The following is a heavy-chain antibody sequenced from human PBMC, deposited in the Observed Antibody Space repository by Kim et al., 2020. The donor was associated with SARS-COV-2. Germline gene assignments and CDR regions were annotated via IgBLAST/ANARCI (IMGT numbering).Heavy chain of an antibody. CDR2: INPSGGST. CDR1: GYTFTSYY. J-gene: IGHJ5*02. V-gene: IGHV1-46*01. Sequence: ASVKVSCKASGYTFTSYYMHWVRQAPGQGLEWMGIINPSGGSTSYAQKFQGRVTMTRDTSTSTVYMELSSLRSEDTAVYYCARDSSRLLKGAAAVGNWFDPWGQGTLVTVSS. CDR3: ARDSSRLLKGAAAVGNWFDP. D-gene: IGHD6-13*01.